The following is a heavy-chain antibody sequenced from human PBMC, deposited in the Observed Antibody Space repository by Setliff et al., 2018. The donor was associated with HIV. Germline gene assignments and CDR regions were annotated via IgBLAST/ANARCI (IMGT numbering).Heavy chain of an antibody. CDR2: SGPENGET. V-gene: IGHV1-24*01. CDR3: ARCYYDSSGPTDAFDI. Sequence: GASVKVSCKVSGYTLTELSMHWVRQAPGKGLEWMGGSGPENGETIYAQKFQGRLTMTRDTSRSTVYMELSSLRSEDTAVYYCARCYYDSSGPTDAFDIWGQGTVVTVSS. J-gene: IGHJ3*02. D-gene: IGHD3-22*01. CDR1: GYTLTELS.